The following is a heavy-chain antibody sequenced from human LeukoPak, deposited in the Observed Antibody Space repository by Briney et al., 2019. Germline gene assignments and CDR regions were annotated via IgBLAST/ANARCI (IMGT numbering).Heavy chain of an antibody. J-gene: IGHJ4*02. CDR2: ISGSGSST. D-gene: IGHD6-13*01. V-gene: IGHV3-23*01. Sequence: GGSLRLSCAASGFTFSNYDMGWVRQAPGEGLEWVSSISGSGSSTYYADSVKGRFTISRDNPKNAQYLQMSSLRAEDTAVYYCAKAIAATGRWWIFNYWGQGTLVTVSS. CDR1: GFTFSNYD. CDR3: AKAIAATGRWWIFNY.